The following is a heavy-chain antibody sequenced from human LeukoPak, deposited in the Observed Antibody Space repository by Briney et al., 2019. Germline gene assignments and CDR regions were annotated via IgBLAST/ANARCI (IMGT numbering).Heavy chain of an antibody. CDR2: ISSSSSYT. Sequence: GGSLRLSCAASGFTFSDYYMSWIRQAPGKGLEWVSYISSSSSYTNYADSVKGRFTISRDNAKNSLYLQINSLRDEDTAVFYCARDAGTGYFDYWGQGTLVTVSS. V-gene: IGHV3-11*06. D-gene: IGHD1-1*01. CDR3: ARDAGTGYFDY. J-gene: IGHJ4*02. CDR1: GFTFSDYY.